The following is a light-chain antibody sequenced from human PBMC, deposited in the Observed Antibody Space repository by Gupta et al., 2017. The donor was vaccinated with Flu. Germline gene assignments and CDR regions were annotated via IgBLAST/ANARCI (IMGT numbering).Light chain of an antibody. J-gene: IGLJ3*02. CDR3: AAWDDSLNGPNGV. V-gene: IGLV1-44*01. Sequence: QSVLTQPPSASGTPGQRVTLSCSGSIPNIGGNPVYWYQQLPGTAPKLLVYDKKQRPSGVPDRFSGSKYGTSASLAISGLQSEDEADYYCAAWDDSLNGPNGVFGGGTKLTVL. CDR2: DKK. CDR1: IPNIGGNP.